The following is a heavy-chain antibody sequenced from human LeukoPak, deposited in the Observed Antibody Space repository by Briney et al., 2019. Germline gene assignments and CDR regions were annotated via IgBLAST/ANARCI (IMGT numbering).Heavy chain of an antibody. CDR2: VNQDSNNK. Sequence: QAGGSLRLSCAASGFPFSGYWMTWVRQAPGKGLEWVANVNQDSNNKNYVESVRGRFTISRDNTKNSLYLQMNSLKVEDTALYYCERILGTDEGADYWGQGTLVIVSS. J-gene: IGHJ4*02. D-gene: IGHD1-26*01. V-gene: IGHV3-7*03. CDR3: ERILGTDEGADY. CDR1: GFPFSGYW.